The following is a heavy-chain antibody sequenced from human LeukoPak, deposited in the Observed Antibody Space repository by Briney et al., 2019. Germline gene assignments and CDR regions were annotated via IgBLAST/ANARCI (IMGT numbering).Heavy chain of an antibody. CDR1: GGSFSGYY. CDR3: ARVGRWLQLPYYFAY. J-gene: IGHJ4*02. Sequence: KPSETLSLTCAVYGGSFSGYYWSWIRQPPGKGLECIGEINHSGSTNYNPSLKSRVTISVDTSKNQFSLKLSPVTAADTALYYCARVGRWLQLPYYFAYWGQGNLGTVSS. CDR2: INHSGST. V-gene: IGHV4-34*01. D-gene: IGHD5-24*01.